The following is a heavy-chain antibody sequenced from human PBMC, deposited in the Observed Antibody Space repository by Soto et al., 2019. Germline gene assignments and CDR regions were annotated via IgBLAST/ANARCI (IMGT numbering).Heavy chain of an antibody. D-gene: IGHD1-26*01. CDR2: ISGTGSYI. J-gene: IGHJ4*01. CDR3: ARPNLVGATTNPFDY. CDR1: GFPFSSYS. Sequence: PGGSLRLSCAASGFPFSSYSMNWVRQAPGKGLEWVSFISGTGSYIHYADSVKGRFTISRDNAKNSLFLQMNSLRAEDTAVYYCARPNLVGATTNPFDYWGHGILVTVSS. V-gene: IGHV3-21*01.